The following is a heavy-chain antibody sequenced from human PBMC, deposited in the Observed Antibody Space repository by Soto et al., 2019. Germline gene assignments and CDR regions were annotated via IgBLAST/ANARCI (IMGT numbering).Heavy chain of an antibody. V-gene: IGHV3-23*01. CDR3: ARSGSYSWLPY. D-gene: IGHD1-26*01. J-gene: IGHJ4*02. CDR2: ISPSGGGS. Sequence: GGSLRLSCAASGFTFSSYALSWVRQAPGKGLEWVSSISPSGGGSYYADSVKGRFTISRDNSKNTVYLQMNGLRAEDSALYYCARSGSYSWLPYWGQGTLVTVSS. CDR1: GFTFSSYA.